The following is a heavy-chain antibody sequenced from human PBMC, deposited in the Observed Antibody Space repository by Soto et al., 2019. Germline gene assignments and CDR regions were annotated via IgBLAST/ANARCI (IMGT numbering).Heavy chain of an antibody. CDR3: ARYLAVAGTYYFDY. J-gene: IGHJ4*02. D-gene: IGHD6-19*01. Sequence: SETLSLTCAVYGGSFSGYYWSWIRQPPGKGLEWIGEINHSGSTNYNPSLKSRVTISVDTSKNQFSLKLSSVTAADTAVYYCARYLAVAGTYYFDYWGQGTLVTVSS. CDR1: GGSFSGYY. CDR2: INHSGST. V-gene: IGHV4-34*01.